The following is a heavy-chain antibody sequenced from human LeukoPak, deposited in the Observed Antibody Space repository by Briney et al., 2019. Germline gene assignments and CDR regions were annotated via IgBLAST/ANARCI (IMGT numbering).Heavy chain of an antibody. CDR1: GFTFSSYA. J-gene: IGHJ4*02. CDR2: ISGSGGDT. Sequence: GGSLRLSCAASGFTFSSYAMSWVRQAPGKGLEWVSTISGSGGDTYYADSVKGRFTISRDNSKNTLSLQMDSLRAEDTAIYFCARQTSTSCYTPKAYWGQGSLVSVSS. D-gene: IGHD2-2*02. CDR3: ARQTSTSCYTPKAY. V-gene: IGHV3-23*01.